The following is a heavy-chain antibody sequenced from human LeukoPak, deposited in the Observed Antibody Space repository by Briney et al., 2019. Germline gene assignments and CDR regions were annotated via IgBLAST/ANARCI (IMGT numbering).Heavy chain of an antibody. D-gene: IGHD3-3*01. J-gene: IGHJ4*02. Sequence: ASVKVSCKASGYTFASYGISWVRQAPGQGLEWMGWISAYNGNTNYAQKFQGRLTMTTDTSTSTAYMELKSLRPNDTAVYYCAKCVSAYWSENWGQGTLVTVS. CDR1: GYTFASYG. CDR2: ISAYNGNT. V-gene: IGHV1-18*01. CDR3: AKCVSAYWSEN.